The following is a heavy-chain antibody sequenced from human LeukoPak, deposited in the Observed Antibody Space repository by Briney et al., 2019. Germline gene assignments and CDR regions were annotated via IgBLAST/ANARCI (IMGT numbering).Heavy chain of an antibody. Sequence: GRSLRLSCAASAFTFSSYSMHWVRQAPGKGLEWVSSISTSSTYIFYADSVKGRFTISRDNAKNSLYLQMTGLRAEDTAVYYCAGLITPDTATTPAFVWGQGTLVTVSS. V-gene: IGHV3-21*01. D-gene: IGHD1-14*01. CDR1: AFTFSSYS. J-gene: IGHJ4*02. CDR2: ISTSSTYI. CDR3: AGLITPDTATTPAFV.